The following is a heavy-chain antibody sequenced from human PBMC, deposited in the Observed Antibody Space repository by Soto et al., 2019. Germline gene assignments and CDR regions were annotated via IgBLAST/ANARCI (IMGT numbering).Heavy chain of an antibody. CDR1: EFTFSSYW. CDR3: ARVGQGRYYFDY. V-gene: IGHV3-74*01. Sequence: EVQLVESGGGLVQPGGSLRLSCAGSEFTFSSYWMHWVRQAPGKGLVWVSRINRDGTSTSYADSVKGRFTISRDNAKNTLYLQMNSLRAEDTAVYYCARVGQGRYYFDYWGQGTLVTVSS. CDR2: INRDGTST. J-gene: IGHJ4*02.